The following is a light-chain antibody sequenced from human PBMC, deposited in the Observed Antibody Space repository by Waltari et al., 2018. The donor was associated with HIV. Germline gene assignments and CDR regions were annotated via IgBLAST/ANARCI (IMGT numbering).Light chain of an antibody. CDR2: WAS. Sequence: DIVMTQSPDSLPVSLGERATINCTSSQSVLYSSNNKNYLAWYQQKHGQPPKVLFYWASTREFGVPDRFSGSGSGTGFTLTISSLQAEDVAVYYCQQYYNTPYTFGQGTKLEIK. CDR1: QSVLYSSNNKNY. CDR3: QQYYNTPYT. V-gene: IGKV4-1*01. J-gene: IGKJ2*01.